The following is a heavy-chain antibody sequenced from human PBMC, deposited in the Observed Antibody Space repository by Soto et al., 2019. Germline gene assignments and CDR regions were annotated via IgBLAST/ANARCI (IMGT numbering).Heavy chain of an antibody. CDR2: IGGGGGVA. D-gene: IGHD3-9*01. Sequence: EVQLLESGGTLVQPGGSLRLSCSASGFTFSNYAMSWVRQAPGKGLEWVSGIGGGGGVAYYADSVTGRFTMSRDNSKNPPYLQMDSLRAENTAVYFCAKDVVARYDILTAYPYFDYLGQGPLVTVSS. CDR3: AKDVVARYDILTAYPYFDY. CDR1: GFTFSNYA. J-gene: IGHJ4*02. V-gene: IGHV3-23*01.